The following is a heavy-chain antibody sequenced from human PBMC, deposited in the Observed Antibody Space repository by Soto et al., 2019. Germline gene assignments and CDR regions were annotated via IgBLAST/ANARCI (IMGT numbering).Heavy chain of an antibody. J-gene: IGHJ6*02. Sequence: TETLSLTCTVPGGSILSYYWSWIRQPPGTGLEWIGYIYYSGSTNYNPSLKSRVTISVDTYKNQFSLKLSSVTAADTAVYYCARDQWVRLWTYSYYVMDGCGHATTVTVS. CDR1: GGSILSYY. CDR3: ARDQWVRLWTYSYYVMDG. D-gene: IGHD1-26*01. CDR2: IYYSGST. V-gene: IGHV4-59*01.